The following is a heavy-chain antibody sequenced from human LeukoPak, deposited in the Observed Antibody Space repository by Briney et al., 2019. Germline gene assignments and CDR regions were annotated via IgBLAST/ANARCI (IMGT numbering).Heavy chain of an antibody. V-gene: IGHV1-18*01. D-gene: IGHD3-10*01. CDR3: AREPLGTYYYGSGSYMN. J-gene: IGHJ4*02. CDR1: GLTFSNYG. CDR2: ISAYDGNT. Sequence: ASVKVSCKASGLTFSNYGITWVRQAPGQGLEWVGWISAYDGNTNYAQKFQGRVTMTTDTSTSTAYMELRSLRSDDTAVYYCAREPLGTYYYGSGSYMNWGQGTLVTVSS.